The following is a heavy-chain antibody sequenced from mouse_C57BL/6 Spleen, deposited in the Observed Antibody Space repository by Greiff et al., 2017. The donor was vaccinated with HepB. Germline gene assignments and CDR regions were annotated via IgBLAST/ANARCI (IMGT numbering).Heavy chain of an antibody. CDR1: GYTFTSYW. Sequence: VQLQQPGAELVKPGASVKLSCKASGYTFTSYWMHWVKQRPGQGLEWIGMIHPNSGSTNYNEKFKSKATLTVDKSSSTAYVQLSSLTSEDSAVYYCARAGNFYFDYWGQGTTLTVSS. CDR3: ARAGNFYFDY. J-gene: IGHJ2*01. D-gene: IGHD2-1*01. CDR2: IHPNSGST. V-gene: IGHV1-64*01.